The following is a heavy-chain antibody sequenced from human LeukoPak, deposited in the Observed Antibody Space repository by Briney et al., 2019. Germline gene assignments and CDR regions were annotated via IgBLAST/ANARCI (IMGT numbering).Heavy chain of an antibody. D-gene: IGHD1/OR15-1a*01. CDR3: ARGAGRGGTNFDY. Sequence: SQTLSLTFAISGDSVSGSPAVWNWIRQSPSRGLEWLGRAYYRSKWFIDYALSVKGRITITPDTSKNQFSLQLNSVTAEDTAVYYCARGAGRGGTNFDYWGQGTLVTFSS. CDR1: GDSVSGSPAV. J-gene: IGHJ4*02. V-gene: IGHV6-1*01. CDR2: AYYRSKWFI.